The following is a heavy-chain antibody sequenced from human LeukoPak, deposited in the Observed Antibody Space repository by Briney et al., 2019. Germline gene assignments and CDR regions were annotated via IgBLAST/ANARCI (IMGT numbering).Heavy chain of an antibody. CDR2: IFYSGST. V-gene: IGHV4-31*03. Sequence: SETLSLTCTVSGGSISSTGYYWRWIRQHPGKGLEWIGYIFYSGSTYYNPSLKSRVTISVDTSKNQFSLKLSSVTAADTAVYYCARESIAAAGRAFDIWGQGTMVTVSS. CDR1: GGSISSTGYY. J-gene: IGHJ3*02. CDR3: ARESIAAAGRAFDI. D-gene: IGHD6-13*01.